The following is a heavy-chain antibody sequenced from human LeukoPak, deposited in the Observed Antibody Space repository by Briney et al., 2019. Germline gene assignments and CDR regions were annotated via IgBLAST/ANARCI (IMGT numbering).Heavy chain of an antibody. D-gene: IGHD3-10*01. J-gene: IGHJ4*02. CDR1: GFTFSSYW. V-gene: IGHV3-74*03. CDR3: ARDKKSGESSEIDY. CDR2: INRDGSTT. Sequence: GGSLRLSCAASGFTFSSYWVHWVRQAPGKGLVWVSRINRDGSTTKYPDSVKGRFTVSRDNAKNTLNLQMNSLRAEDTAVYYCARDKKSGESSEIDYWGEGTLVTVSS.